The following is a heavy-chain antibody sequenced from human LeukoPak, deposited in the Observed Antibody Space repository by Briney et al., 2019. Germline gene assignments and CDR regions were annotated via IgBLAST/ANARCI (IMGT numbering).Heavy chain of an antibody. Sequence: GASLKVSCKASGYTFTSFAMHWVRQAPGQRLEWMGWITPGNGNTKYSQKFQGRVTITRDTSASTAYMDLSSLRSEDTAVYYCARGTSAYDYWGQGSLVTVSS. V-gene: IGHV1-3*01. J-gene: IGHJ4*02. CDR2: ITPGNGNT. CDR3: ARGTSAYDY. D-gene: IGHD3-3*01. CDR1: GYTFTSFA.